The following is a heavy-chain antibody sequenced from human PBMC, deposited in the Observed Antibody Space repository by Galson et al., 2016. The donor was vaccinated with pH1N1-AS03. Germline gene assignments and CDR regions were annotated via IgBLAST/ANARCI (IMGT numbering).Heavy chain of an antibody. V-gene: IGHV1-69*13. CDR1: GVTFRNFV. J-gene: IGHJ6*03. Sequence: SVKVSCKASGVTFRNFVISWVRQAPGQGLEWVGGIIAIFGTPKHAQKFQGRVTITADESTSTAYMDLSTLISEDTAMYYCAREECSSSSCRRDQNYYMDVWGKGTTFTVSS. CDR2: IIAIFGTP. CDR3: AREECSSSSCRRDQNYYMDV. D-gene: IGHD2-2*01.